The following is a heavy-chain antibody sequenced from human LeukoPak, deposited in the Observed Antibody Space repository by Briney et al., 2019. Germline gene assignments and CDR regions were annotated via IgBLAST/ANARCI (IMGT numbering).Heavy chain of an antibody. CDR2: ISYGGSNK. Sequence: GRSLRLSGAASGFTFSSYAMHWVRQAPGQGLEWVAVISYGGSNKYYADSVKGRFTISRDNSKNTLYLQMNSLRAEDTAVYYCARTPHPVATRHLDYWGQGTLVTVSS. V-gene: IGHV3-30-3*01. D-gene: IGHD5-12*01. CDR3: ARTPHPVATRHLDY. J-gene: IGHJ4*02. CDR1: GFTFSSYA.